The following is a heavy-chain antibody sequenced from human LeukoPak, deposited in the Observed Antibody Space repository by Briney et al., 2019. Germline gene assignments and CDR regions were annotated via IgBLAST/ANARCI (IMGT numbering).Heavy chain of an antibody. CDR3: ARDGYYETLSFDY. D-gene: IGHD3-22*01. V-gene: IGHV3-66*01. CDR1: GFTFSSYS. CDR2: IYSGGST. J-gene: IGHJ4*02. Sequence: GGSLRLSCAASGFTFSSYSMNSVRQAPGKGLEWVSVIYSGGSTYYADSVKGRFTISRDNSKNTLYLQMNSLRAEDTAVYYCARDGYYETLSFDYWGQGTLVTVSS.